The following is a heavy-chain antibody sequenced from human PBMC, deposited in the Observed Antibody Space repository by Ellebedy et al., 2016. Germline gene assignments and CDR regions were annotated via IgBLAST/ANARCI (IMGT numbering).Heavy chain of an antibody. CDR1: GTTSSSYN. V-gene: IGHV3-48*01. Sequence: GGSLRLSCAVSGTTSSSYNMNWVRQAQGKGLQWVSYISSTSSNIYYADSVKGRFTISRDNAKNSLTLQMDSLKAEDTAVYYCARDRGRDGYTYWYFDLWGRGTLVTVSS. CDR3: ARDRGRDGYTYWYFDL. J-gene: IGHJ2*01. D-gene: IGHD5-24*01. CDR2: ISSTSSNI.